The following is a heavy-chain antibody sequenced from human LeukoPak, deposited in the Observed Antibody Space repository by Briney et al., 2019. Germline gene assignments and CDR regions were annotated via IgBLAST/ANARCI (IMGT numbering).Heavy chain of an antibody. CDR3: ARTTYDFWSGYQSGYYFDY. Sequence: PSETLSLTCTVSGGSISSGSYYWSWIRQPAGKGLEWIGRIYTSGSTNYNPSLKSRVTISVDTSKNQFSLKLSSVTAADTAVYYCARTTYDFWSGYQSGYYFDYWGQGTLVTVSS. J-gene: IGHJ4*02. D-gene: IGHD3-3*01. V-gene: IGHV4-61*02. CDR2: IYTSGST. CDR1: GGSISSGSYY.